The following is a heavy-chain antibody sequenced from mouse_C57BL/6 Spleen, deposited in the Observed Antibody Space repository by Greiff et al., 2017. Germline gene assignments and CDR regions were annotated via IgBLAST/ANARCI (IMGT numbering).Heavy chain of an antibody. Sequence: VQLQQSGPELVKPGASVKISCKASGYSFTGYYMNWVKQSPEKSLEWIGEINPSTGGTTYNQKFKAKATLTVDKSSSTAYMQLKSLTSEDSAVYYCAMWADSDWVADWGQGTLVTVSA. CDR2: INPSTGGT. J-gene: IGHJ3*01. V-gene: IGHV1-42*01. CDR3: AMWADSDWVAD. CDR1: GYSFTGYY.